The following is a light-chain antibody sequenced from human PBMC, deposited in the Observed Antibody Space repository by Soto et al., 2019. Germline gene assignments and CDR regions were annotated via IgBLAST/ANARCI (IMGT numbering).Light chain of an antibody. CDR2: EVS. CDR3: SSYTSSSTLYV. J-gene: IGLJ1*01. V-gene: IGLV2-14*01. Sequence: QSALTQPASVSGSPGQSITISCTGTSSDVGGYKFVSWYQQHPGKAPKLIIYEVSNRPSGVSDRFSGSKSGNTASLTISGLQAEDEADYYCSSYTSSSTLYVVGTGTKVTVL. CDR1: SSDVGGYKF.